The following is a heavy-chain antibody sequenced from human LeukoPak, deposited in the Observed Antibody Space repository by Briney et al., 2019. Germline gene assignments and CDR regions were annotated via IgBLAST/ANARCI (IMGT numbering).Heavy chain of an antibody. CDR3: AGRLIAAAGTGYFDY. Sequence: SETLSLTCTVSGGSISSYYWSWIRQPPGKGLEWIGYIYYSGSTNYNPSLKSRVTISVDTSKNQFSLKLSSVTAADTAVYYCAGRLIAAAGTGYFDYWGQGTLVTVSS. J-gene: IGHJ4*02. CDR2: IYYSGST. V-gene: IGHV4-59*01. CDR1: GGSISSYY. D-gene: IGHD6-13*01.